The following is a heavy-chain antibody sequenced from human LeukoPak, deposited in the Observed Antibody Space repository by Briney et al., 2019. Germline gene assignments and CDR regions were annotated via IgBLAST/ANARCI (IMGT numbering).Heavy chain of an antibody. CDR2: ISSSSNYV. J-gene: IGHJ4*02. CDR1: GFTFSTYS. V-gene: IGHV3-21*01. Sequence: GGSLGLSCAASGFTFSTYSMNWVRQAPGKGLEWVSSISSSSNYVHYADSVKGRFTISRDNAKNSLFLQMNSLRAEDTALYYCARENWYKFDYWGQGTLVSVSS. D-gene: IGHD1/OR15-1a*01. CDR3: ARENWYKFDY.